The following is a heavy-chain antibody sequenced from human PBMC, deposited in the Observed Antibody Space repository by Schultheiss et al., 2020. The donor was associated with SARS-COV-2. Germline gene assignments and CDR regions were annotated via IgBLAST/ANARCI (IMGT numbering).Heavy chain of an antibody. V-gene: IGHV3-30*02. CDR2: IWYDGSNK. Sequence: GGSLRLSCAASGFTFSSYGMHWVRQAPGKGLEWVAVIWYDGSNKYYADSVKGRFTISRDNSKNTLYLQMSSLRAEDTAVYYCVKDPLITVATTLAIYYYGMDVWGQGTTVTVSS. J-gene: IGHJ6*02. CDR1: GFTFSSYG. D-gene: IGHD4-17*01. CDR3: VKDPLITVATTLAIYYYGMDV.